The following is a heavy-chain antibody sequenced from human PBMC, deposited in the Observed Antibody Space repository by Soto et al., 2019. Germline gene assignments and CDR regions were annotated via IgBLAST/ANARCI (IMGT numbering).Heavy chain of an antibody. CDR2: INNSGST. D-gene: IGHD1-1*01. CDR3: AKQESDWNDHFDY. J-gene: IGHJ4*02. V-gene: IGHV4-59*01. Sequence: ASETLSLTCTVPGGSISGYYWIWLRQPPGKGLEWIGYINNSGSTNYNPALKSRFTISRDNSKNAVYLQMNSLRAEDTAVYYCAKQESDWNDHFDYWGQGTLVTVSS. CDR1: GGSISGYY.